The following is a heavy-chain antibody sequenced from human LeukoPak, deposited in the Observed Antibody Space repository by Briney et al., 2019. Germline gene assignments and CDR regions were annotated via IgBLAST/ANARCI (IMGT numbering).Heavy chain of an antibody. CDR1: GFTFSSYA. CDR2: ISYDGSNK. J-gene: IGHJ4*02. D-gene: IGHD4-17*01. CDR3: ARNQDYGDYEGQFDY. V-gene: IGHV3-30*04. Sequence: SLRLSCAASGFTFSSYAMHWVRQAPGKGLEWVAVISYDGSNKYYADSVKGRSTISRDNSKNTLYLQMNSLRAEDTAVYYCARNQDYGDYEGQFDYWGQGTLVTVSS.